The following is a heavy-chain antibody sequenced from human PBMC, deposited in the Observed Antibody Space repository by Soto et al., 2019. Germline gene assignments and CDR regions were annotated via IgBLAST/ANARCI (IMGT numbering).Heavy chain of an antibody. D-gene: IGHD6-13*01. Sequence: QVQLVESGGGVVQPGRSLRLSCAASGFTFSSYGMHWVRQAPGKGLEWVAVISYDGSNKYYADSVKGRFTISRDNSKNTLYPQMNSLRAEDTAVYYCAKDFGSNWYYYGMDVWGQGTLVTVSS. J-gene: IGHJ6*02. CDR3: AKDFGSNWYYYGMDV. CDR1: GFTFSSYG. CDR2: ISYDGSNK. V-gene: IGHV3-30*18.